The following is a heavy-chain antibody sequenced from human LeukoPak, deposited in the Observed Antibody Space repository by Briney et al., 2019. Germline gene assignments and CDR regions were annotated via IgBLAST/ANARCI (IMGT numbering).Heavy chain of an antibody. CDR3: ARHAHYYGLSSGYYAGMGSGYYYYMDV. V-gene: IGHV5-51*01. D-gene: IGHD3-3*01. J-gene: IGHJ6*03. Sequence: GESLKISCKGSGYSFTSYWIGWVRQMPGKGLEWMGIIYPGDSDTRYSPSFQGQVTISADKSISTAYLQWSSLKASDTAMYYSARHAHYYGLSSGYYAGMGSGYYYYMDVWGKGTTVTVSS. CDR1: GYSFTSYW. CDR2: IYPGDSDT.